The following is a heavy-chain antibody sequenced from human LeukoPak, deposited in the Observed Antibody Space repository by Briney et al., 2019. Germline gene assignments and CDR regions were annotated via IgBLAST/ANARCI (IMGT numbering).Heavy chain of an antibody. J-gene: IGHJ4*02. Sequence: SETLSLTCTVSGGSISNYYWSWIRQPPGKGLEWIGYIYYNGSTNYNPSLKSRVTISIDTSKNQFSLKLSSVTAADTAVYYCARATGGNSNYWGQGTLVTVSS. V-gene: IGHV4-59*08. CDR2: IYYNGST. CDR3: ARATGGNSNY. D-gene: IGHD2-8*02. CDR1: GGSISNYY.